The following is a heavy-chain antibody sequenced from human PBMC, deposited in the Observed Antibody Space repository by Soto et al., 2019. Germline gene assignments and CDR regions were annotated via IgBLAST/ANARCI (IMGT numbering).Heavy chain of an antibody. Sequence: GGSLRLSCAASGFTFSSYSMSWVRQAPGKGLEWVSGFRTGGDDGTTYYADSVKGRFTISRDNSKNTLFLQMNSLRAEDTAIYYCAKKVNSGPGSQYFDYWGQGTLVTVYS. V-gene: IGHV3-23*01. CDR2: FRTGGDDGTT. J-gene: IGHJ4*02. D-gene: IGHD3-10*01. CDR1: GFTFSSYS. CDR3: AKKVNSGPGSQYFDY.